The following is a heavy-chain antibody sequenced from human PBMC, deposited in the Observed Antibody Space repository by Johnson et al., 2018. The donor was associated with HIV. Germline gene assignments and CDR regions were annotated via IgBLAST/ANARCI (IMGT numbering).Heavy chain of an antibody. CDR1: AFTFSSYA. Sequence: VQLVASGGGVLQPGRSLRLSCSASAFTFSSYAMHWVRQAPGTGLEWVANIKQDGSAKYYVDSVKGRITISRDYAAPVTGNFTISRDDSKNTLYLEMNSLRAEDTAVYYCAKDQVEWVSSGYPVTAFDIWGQGTMVTVSS. J-gene: IGHJ3*02. CDR3: AKDQVEWVSSGYPVTAFDI. D-gene: IGHD3-22*01. CDR2: IKQDGSAK. V-gene: IGHV3-7*03.